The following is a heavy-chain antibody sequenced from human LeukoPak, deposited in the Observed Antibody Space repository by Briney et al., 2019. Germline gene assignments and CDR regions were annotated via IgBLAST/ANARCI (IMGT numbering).Heavy chain of an antibody. CDR3: ARSEDSGSYFSFDY. J-gene: IGHJ4*02. Sequence: PSQTLSLTCFVGGDYINNGGHYWSWIRQPPGKALEYIGYISHRGSTYYNPSLKSRLTISVDGSRNQFSLKLRSVTAADTAVYYCARSEDSGSYFSFDYWGQGTLVTVSS. CDR2: ISHRGST. D-gene: IGHD1-26*01. V-gene: IGHV4-30-2*01. CDR1: GDYINNGGHY.